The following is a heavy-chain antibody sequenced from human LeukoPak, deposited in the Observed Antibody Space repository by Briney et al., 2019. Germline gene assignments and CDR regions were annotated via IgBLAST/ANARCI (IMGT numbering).Heavy chain of an antibody. J-gene: IGHJ3*02. CDR3: ARAGVVVRRNPRRDAFDI. CDR1: GFAFSSYV. Sequence: QPGGSLRLSCAASGFAFSSYVLHWVRRAPGKGPEWVSAIGTGGDTYYADSVMGRFTISRDNAKKSLYLQMNSLIAEDTAVYYCARAGVVVRRNPRRDAFDIWGQGTMVTVSS. V-gene: IGHV3-47*02. D-gene: IGHD2-21*01. CDR2: IGTGGDT.